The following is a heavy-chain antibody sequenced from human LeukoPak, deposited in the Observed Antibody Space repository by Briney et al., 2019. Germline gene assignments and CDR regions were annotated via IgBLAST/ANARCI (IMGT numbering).Heavy chain of an antibody. CDR1: GYTFTDYA. V-gene: IGHV7-4-1*02. J-gene: IGHJ4*02. D-gene: IGHD1-14*01. Sequence: GASVKVSCKASGYTFTDYAIHWVRQAPGQGLEWMGWINTNTGNPTYAQGFTGRFVFSLDTSVSTAYLQISSLKAEDTAVYYCAREAISNRNPEDYWGQGTLVTVSS. CDR2: INTNTGNP. CDR3: AREAISNRNPEDY.